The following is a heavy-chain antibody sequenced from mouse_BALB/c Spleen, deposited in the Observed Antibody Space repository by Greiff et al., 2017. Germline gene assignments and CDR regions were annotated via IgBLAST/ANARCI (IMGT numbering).Heavy chain of an antibody. J-gene: IGHJ3*01. D-gene: IGHD2-2*01. Sequence: EVQRVESGGGLVQPGGSRKLSCAASGFTFSSFGMHWVRQAPEKGLEWVAYISSGSSTIYYADTVKGRFTISRDNPKNTLFLQMTSLRSEDTAMYYCAGYGYDEAWFAYWGQGTLVTVSA. V-gene: IGHV5-17*02. CDR2: ISSGSSTI. CDR3: AGYGYDEAWFAY. CDR1: GFTFSSFG.